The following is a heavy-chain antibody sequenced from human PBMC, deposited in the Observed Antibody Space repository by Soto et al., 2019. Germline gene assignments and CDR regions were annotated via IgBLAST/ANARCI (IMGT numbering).Heavy chain of an antibody. Sequence: QVQLVESGGGVVQPGRSLRLSCAASGFTFSSYGMHWVRQAPGKGLEWVAVIWYDGSNKYYADSVKGRFTISRDNSKNKLYLQMNSLRAEDTAVYYCARDPGQSPDAFDIWGQGTMVTVSS. CDR3: ARDPGQSPDAFDI. CDR1: GFTFSSYG. V-gene: IGHV3-33*01. CDR2: IWYDGSNK. J-gene: IGHJ3*02.